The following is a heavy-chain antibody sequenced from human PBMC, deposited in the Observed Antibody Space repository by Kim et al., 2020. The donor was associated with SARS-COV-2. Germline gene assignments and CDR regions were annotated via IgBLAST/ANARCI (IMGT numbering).Heavy chain of an antibody. CDR2: IKQDASVI. V-gene: IGHV3-7*01. J-gene: IGHJ3*02. Sequence: GGSLRLSCAASGFTFSSYWMSWVRQAPGKGLEWVASIKQDASVISYVDSVRGRFTISRDNAKNSLSLQMDSLRAKDTALYFCARPYRGGSFDIWGQGTM. CDR1: GFTFSSYW. CDR3: ARPYRGGSFDI. D-gene: IGHD3-16*01.